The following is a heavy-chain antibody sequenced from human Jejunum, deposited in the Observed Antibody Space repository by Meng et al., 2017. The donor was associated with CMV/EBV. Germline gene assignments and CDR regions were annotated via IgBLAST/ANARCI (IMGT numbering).Heavy chain of an antibody. D-gene: IGHD1-26*01. Sequence: QAKLQESGPGLAKPSQHLSLTRTGSGDYFKSPDYYWSWIRQPPEKGLEWIGYIYYSGSTYYNPSLKSRVSISGDTSNKQFSLKLTSVTAADTAVYYCARSPYSGSALPFFDYWGQGSLVTVSS. J-gene: IGHJ4*02. CDR2: IYYSGST. CDR3: ARSPYSGSALPFFDY. CDR1: GDYFKSPDYY. V-gene: IGHV4-30-4*01.